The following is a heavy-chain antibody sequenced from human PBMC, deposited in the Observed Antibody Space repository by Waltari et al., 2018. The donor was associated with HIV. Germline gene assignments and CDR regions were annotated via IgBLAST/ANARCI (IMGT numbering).Heavy chain of an antibody. CDR3: TSTGGGITDY. CDR1: GFTLTNAW. J-gene: IGHJ4*02. Sequence: EVQLVESGGGLVKPGESLRLSCAASGFTLTNAWMSWVRQAPGKGLEWVGRIKSEDDGGTTDYAAPVKGRFTISRDDSKNALYLQMNSLKTEDTALYYCTSTGGGITDYWCQGTLVTVSS. D-gene: IGHD2-15*01. V-gene: IGHV3-15*01. CDR2: IKSEDDGGTT.